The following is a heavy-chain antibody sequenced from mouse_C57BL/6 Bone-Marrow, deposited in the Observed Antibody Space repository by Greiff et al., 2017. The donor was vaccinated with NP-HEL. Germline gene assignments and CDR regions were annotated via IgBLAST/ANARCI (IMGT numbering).Heavy chain of an antibody. CDR2: ISDGGSYT. Sequence: EVKLMESGGGLVKPGGSLKLSCAASGFTFSSYAMSWVRQTPEKRLEWVATISDGGSYTYYPDNVKGRFTISRDNAKNTLYLQMSHLKSEDTAMYYCARGEITTRYFDYWGQGTTLTVSS. CDR3: ARGEITTRYFDY. J-gene: IGHJ2*01. CDR1: GFTFSSYA. D-gene: IGHD2-4*01. V-gene: IGHV5-4*03.